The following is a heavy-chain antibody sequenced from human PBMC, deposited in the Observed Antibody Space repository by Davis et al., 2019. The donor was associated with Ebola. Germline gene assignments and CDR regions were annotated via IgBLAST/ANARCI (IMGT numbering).Heavy chain of an antibody. D-gene: IGHD1-26*01. Sequence: GESLKISCKGSGYSFTSYWISWVRQLPGKGLEWMGRIDPSDSYTNYSPSFQGHVTISADKSISTAYLQWSSLKASDTAMYYCARLYSGSYYYYYYMDVWGKGTTVTVSS. V-gene: IGHV5-10-1*01. CDR3: ARLYSGSYYYYYYMDV. CDR2: IDPSDSYT. CDR1: GYSFTSYW. J-gene: IGHJ6*03.